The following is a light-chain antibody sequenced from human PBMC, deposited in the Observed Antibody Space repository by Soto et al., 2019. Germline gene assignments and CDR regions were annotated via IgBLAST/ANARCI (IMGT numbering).Light chain of an antibody. CDR1: QRVSRSH. J-gene: IGKJ4*01. CDR3: QQYDTSPLT. CDR2: DAS. V-gene: IGKV3-20*01. Sequence: EIVLTQSPGTLSLSPGERATLSCGASQRVSRSHLAWYRQKPGQAPRLLIYDASTRASGIPDRFSGSGSGTDFTLTITRLEPEDFAVYYCQQYDTSPLTFGGGTMVEIK.